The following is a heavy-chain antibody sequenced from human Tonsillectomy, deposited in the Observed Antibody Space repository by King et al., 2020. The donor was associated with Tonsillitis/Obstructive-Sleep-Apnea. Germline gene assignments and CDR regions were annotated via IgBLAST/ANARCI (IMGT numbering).Heavy chain of an antibody. Sequence: VQLVESGGGLVQPGGSLRLSCAASGFTFSSYAMSWDRQAPGKGLEWVSAISGSGGSTYYADSVKGRFTISRDNSKNTLYLQMNSLRAEDTAVYYCAKAWEDYDFWSGYSHFDYWGQGTLVTVSS. CDR2: ISGSGGST. D-gene: IGHD3-3*01. V-gene: IGHV3-23*04. J-gene: IGHJ4*02. CDR1: GFTFSSYA. CDR3: AKAWEDYDFWSGYSHFDY.